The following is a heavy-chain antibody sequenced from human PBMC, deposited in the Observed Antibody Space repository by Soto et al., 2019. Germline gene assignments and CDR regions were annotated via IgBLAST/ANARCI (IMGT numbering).Heavy chain of an antibody. V-gene: IGHV4-39*01. CDR3: ARRGIAVAGDIDY. D-gene: IGHD6-19*01. J-gene: IGHJ4*02. CDR2: IYYSGST. CDR1: GGSISSSSHY. Sequence: SETLSLTCTVSGGSISSSSHYWGWIRQPPGKGLEWIGSIYYSGSTYYDPCLKSRVTISVDTSKNQFSLKLSSVTAADTAVYYCARRGIAVAGDIDYWGQGTLVTVSS.